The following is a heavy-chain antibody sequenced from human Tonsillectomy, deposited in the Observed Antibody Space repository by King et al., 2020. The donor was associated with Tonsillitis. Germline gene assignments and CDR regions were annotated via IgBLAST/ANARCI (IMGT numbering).Heavy chain of an antibody. J-gene: IGHJ6*02. V-gene: IGHV3-21*01. D-gene: IGHD1-1*01. CDR1: GFTFSSYS. Sequence: VQLVESGGGMVKPGGSLRLSCAASGFTFSSYSMNWVRQAPGKGMEWVSSISSSSSYIYYADSVKGRFTISRDNAKNALYLQMNSLRDEDTAVYYCARELALCLGRQLERTTYYYYGMDVWGQGTTVTVSS. CDR2: ISSSSSYI. CDR3: ARELALCLGRQLERTTYYYYGMDV.